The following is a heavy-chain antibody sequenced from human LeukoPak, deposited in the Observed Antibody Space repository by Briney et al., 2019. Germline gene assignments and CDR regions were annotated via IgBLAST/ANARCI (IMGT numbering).Heavy chain of an antibody. Sequence: GVSLRLSCTTSGFAFSNYAMNWVRQAPGKGPEWVSGISGFNTYYADSVKGRFTIFRDNSKNVLYLQMDRLRAEDAAVYSCAKDVCTSPRCLLYFDSWGQGTLVTVSS. V-gene: IGHV3-23*01. J-gene: IGHJ4*02. CDR3: AKDVCTSPRCLLYFDS. D-gene: IGHD2-8*01. CDR2: ISGFNT. CDR1: GFAFSNYA.